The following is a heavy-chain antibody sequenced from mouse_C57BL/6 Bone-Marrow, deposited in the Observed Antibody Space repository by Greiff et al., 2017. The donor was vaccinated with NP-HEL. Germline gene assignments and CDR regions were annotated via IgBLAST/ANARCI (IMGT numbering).Heavy chain of an antibody. Sequence: EVQLQQSGAELVRPGASVKLSCTASGFNIKDDYMHWVKQRPEQGLEWIGWIDPENGDTEYASKFQGKATITADTSSNTAYLQLSSLTSEDTAVYYCTTWNYSNLGKNWGQGTTLTVSS. D-gene: IGHD2-5*01. CDR2: IDPENGDT. CDR1: GFNIKDDY. CDR3: TTWNYSNLGKN. J-gene: IGHJ2*01. V-gene: IGHV14-4*01.